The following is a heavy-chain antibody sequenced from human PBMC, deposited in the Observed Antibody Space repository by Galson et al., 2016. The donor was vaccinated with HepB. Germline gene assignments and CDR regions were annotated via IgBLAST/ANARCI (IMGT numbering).Heavy chain of an antibody. Sequence: SETLSLTCTVSGGSIGTLYWSWLRQPPGKGPEWIGLIFNTGSSSYSPSLSSRVSMSIDTSKNQFSLNLTSVTAADAAVYYCARGLYGGRNAFDLWGQGTLVAVS. CDR3: ARGLYGGRNAFDL. V-gene: IGHV4-59*11. CDR1: GGSIGTLY. J-gene: IGHJ3*01. D-gene: IGHD2/OR15-2a*01. CDR2: IFNTGSS.